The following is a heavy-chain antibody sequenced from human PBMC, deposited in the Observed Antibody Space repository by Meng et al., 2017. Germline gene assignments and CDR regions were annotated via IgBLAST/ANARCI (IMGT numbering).Heavy chain of an antibody. CDR3: AKDNEYSSSGGAFDI. J-gene: IGHJ3*02. CDR2: ISWDGGST. D-gene: IGHD6-6*01. CDR1: GFTFDDYA. Sequence: GSLRLSCAASGFTFDDYAMHWVRQAPGKGLEWVSLISWDGGSTYYADSVRGRFTISRDNSKNSLYLQMNSLRAEDTALYYCAKDNEYSSSGGAFDIWGQGTMVTVSS. V-gene: IGHV3-43D*04.